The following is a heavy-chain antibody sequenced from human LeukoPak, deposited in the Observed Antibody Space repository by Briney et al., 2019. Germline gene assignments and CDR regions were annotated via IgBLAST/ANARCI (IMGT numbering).Heavy chain of an antibody. J-gene: IGHJ4*02. V-gene: IGHV3-21*01. CDR1: GFTFSSYT. CDR3: ARGLGTTVTNEYYYDSSGYYDGGLDY. CDR2: ISGRSTYI. D-gene: IGHD3-22*01. Sequence: GGSLRLSCSASGFTFSSYTMNWVRQAPGKGLEWVSSISGRSTYIFYADSVKGRFTISRDNAKNSLSLQTNSLRAEDTAVYYCARGLGTTVTNEYYYDSSGYYDGGLDYWGQGTLVTVSS.